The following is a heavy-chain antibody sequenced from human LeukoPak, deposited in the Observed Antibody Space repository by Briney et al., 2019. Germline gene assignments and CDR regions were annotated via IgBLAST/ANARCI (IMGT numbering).Heavy chain of an antibody. D-gene: IGHD7-27*01. Sequence: GASVKVSCKASGYTFTSYDINWVRHATGQGLEWMGWMSPNSGDTGYAQKFQDRVTMTRNTSISTAYMELSSLRSDDTAVYYCARGPPNWGYDYWGPGTLVTVSS. CDR1: GYTFTSYD. J-gene: IGHJ4*02. CDR2: MSPNSGDT. V-gene: IGHV1-8*01. CDR3: ARGPPNWGYDY.